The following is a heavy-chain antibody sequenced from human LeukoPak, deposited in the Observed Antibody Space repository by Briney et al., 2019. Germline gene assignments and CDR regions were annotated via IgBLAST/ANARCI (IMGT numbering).Heavy chain of an antibody. Sequence: PGGSLRLSCAASGFTFRTYAMSWVRQAPGKGLEWVSAISGSGGSTYYADSVKGRFTISRDNSKNTLYLQMNSLRAEDTAVYYCAKGVPSDGSYYWRDYYYYGMDVWGQGTTVTVSS. J-gene: IGHJ6*02. D-gene: IGHD1-26*01. CDR3: AKGVPSDGSYYWRDYYYYGMDV. CDR1: GFTFRTYA. CDR2: ISGSGGST. V-gene: IGHV3-23*01.